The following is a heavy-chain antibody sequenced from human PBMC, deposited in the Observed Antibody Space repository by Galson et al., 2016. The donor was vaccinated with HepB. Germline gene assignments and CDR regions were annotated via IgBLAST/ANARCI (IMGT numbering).Heavy chain of an antibody. D-gene: IGHD6-13*01. CDR1: GFIVSTKY. CDR2: IKEAGSEK. V-gene: IGHV3-7*01. CDR3: ARDNAEAAGGDYYYYGMDV. J-gene: IGHJ6*02. Sequence: SLRLSCAASGFIVSTKYINWVRQAPGKGLEWVATIKEAGSEKYYVDSVKGRFTIPRDNAKNSLYLQMNSLRAEDTAVYYCARDNAEAAGGDYYYYGMDVWGQGTTVTVSS.